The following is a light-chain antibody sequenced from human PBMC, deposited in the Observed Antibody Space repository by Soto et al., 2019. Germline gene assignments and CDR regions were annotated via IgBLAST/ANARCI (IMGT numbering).Light chain of an antibody. Sequence: EIVLTQSPGTLSLSPGERATLSCRTSQSVTSTYLAWYQQKPGQTPRLLIFAASSRATGIPDRFSGSGSGTHFNLTISRLEPEDFAVYYCQQYTSSPTWTFGQGTKVEIK. V-gene: IGKV3-20*01. CDR3: QQYTSSPTWT. J-gene: IGKJ1*01. CDR1: QSVTSTY. CDR2: AAS.